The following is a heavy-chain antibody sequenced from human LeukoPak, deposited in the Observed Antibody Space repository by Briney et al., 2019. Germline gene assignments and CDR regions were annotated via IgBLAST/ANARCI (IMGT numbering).Heavy chain of an antibody. CDR1: GFTFSSCA. D-gene: IGHD6-13*01. J-gene: IGHJ4*02. CDR2: ISGSGGST. V-gene: IGHV3-23*01. Sequence: PGGSLRLSCAASGFTFSSCALSWVRQAPGKGLEWVSAISGSGGSTYYADSVKGRFTISRDNSKNTLYLQMNSLRAEDTAVYYCAKDWIAAAGPHTLFDYWGQGTLVTVSS. CDR3: AKDWIAAAGPHTLFDY.